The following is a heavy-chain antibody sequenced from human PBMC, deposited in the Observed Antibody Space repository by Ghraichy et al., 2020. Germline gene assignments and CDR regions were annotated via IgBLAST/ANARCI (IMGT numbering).Heavy chain of an antibody. Sequence: GGSLRLSCAASGFTFSSYSMNWVRQAPGKGLEWVSYISSSSSTIYYADSVKGRFTISRDNAKNSLYLQMNSLRDEDTAVYYCARDHVEQWLVVYYYYYGMDVWGQGTTVTVSS. D-gene: IGHD6-19*01. V-gene: IGHV3-48*02. CDR2: ISSSSSTI. CDR1: GFTFSSYS. CDR3: ARDHVEQWLVVYYYYYGMDV. J-gene: IGHJ6*02.